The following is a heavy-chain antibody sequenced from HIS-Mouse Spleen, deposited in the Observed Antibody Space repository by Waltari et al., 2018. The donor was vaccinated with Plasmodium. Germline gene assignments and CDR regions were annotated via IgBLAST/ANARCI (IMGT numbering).Heavy chain of an antibody. CDR2: IYYSGSN. V-gene: IGHV4-59*01. J-gene: IGHJ3*02. CDR1: GGSISSYY. D-gene: IGHD2-2*01. CDR3: ARVCSSTSCLDAFDI. Sequence: QVQLQESGPGLVKPSETLSLTCTVSGGSISSYYWSWIRQPPGKGLAWIGYIYYSGSNNHNPALKSRVTISVDTSKNQFSLKLSSVTAADTAVYYCARVCSSTSCLDAFDIWGQGTMVTVSS.